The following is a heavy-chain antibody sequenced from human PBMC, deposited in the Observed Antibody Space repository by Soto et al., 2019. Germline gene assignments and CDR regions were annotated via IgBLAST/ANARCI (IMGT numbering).Heavy chain of an antibody. V-gene: IGHV5-51*01. J-gene: IGHJ5*02. CDR1: GYSFTSYW. CDR2: IYPGDSDT. CDR3: ARSYFWSGYRYLNWFDP. D-gene: IGHD3-3*01. Sequence: GESLKISCKGSGYSFTSYWIGWVRQMPGKGLEWMGIIYPGDSDTRYSPSFQGQVTISADKSISTAYLQWSSLKASDTAMYYCARSYFWSGYRYLNWFDPWGQGTLVTVSS.